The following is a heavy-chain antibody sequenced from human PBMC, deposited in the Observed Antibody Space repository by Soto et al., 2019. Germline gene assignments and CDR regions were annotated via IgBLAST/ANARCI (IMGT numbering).Heavy chain of an antibody. V-gene: IGHV3-23*02. Sequence: LAQGKGLAWVSGITGRGISTYSEDSVKGRLTISRDNATNSLYLQMNSLRDEETAVYYCARDFCFNDTATTDI. CDR2: ITGRGIST. D-gene: IGHD3-22*01. J-gene: IGHJ3*02. CDR3: ARDFCFNDTATTDI.